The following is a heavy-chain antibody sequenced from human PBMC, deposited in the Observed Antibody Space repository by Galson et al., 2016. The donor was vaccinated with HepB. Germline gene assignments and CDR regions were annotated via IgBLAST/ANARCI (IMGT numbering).Heavy chain of an antibody. CDR2: ISGSGVSI. J-gene: IGHJ3*02. Sequence: SLRLSCAASGLTFSKYDLNWVRQAPGKGLEWLSPISGSGVSIYSADSVEGRFPISRDNAKKSLYLQMNSLRAEDTAVYYCARHLSGDDLLTGYYLGQAFDIWGQGTMVHVSS. V-gene: IGHV3-48*03. CDR1: GLTFSKYD. D-gene: IGHD3-9*01. CDR3: ARHLSGDDLLTGYYLGQAFDI.